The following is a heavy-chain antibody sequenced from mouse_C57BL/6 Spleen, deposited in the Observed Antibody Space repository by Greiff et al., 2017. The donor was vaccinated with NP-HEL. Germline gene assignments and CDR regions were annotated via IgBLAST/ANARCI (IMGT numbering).Heavy chain of an antibody. CDR2: INPNYGTT. CDR1: GYSFTDYN. D-gene: IGHD1-1*01. CDR3: ARGDGSSSYWYFEV. J-gene: IGHJ1*03. V-gene: IGHV1-39*01. Sequence: VQLQQSGPELVKPGASVKISCKASGYSFTDYNMNWVKQSNGKSLEWIGVINPNYGTTSYNQKFKGKATLTVDQSSSTAYMQLNSLTSEDSAVYDCARGDGSSSYWYFEVWGTGTTVTVSS.